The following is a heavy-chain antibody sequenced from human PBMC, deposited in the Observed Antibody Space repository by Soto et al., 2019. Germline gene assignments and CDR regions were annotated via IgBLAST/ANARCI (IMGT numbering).Heavy chain of an antibody. CDR1: GGSVSSADWN. J-gene: IGHJ6*02. CDR3: ARVFGFGGMDV. CDR2: IYYSGST. D-gene: IGHD3-10*01. Sequence: SETLSLTCTVSGGSVSSADWNWSWIRQTPGKGLEWIGYIYYSGSTYYNPSLKSRVTISVDTSKNQFSLKLSSVTAADTAVYYCARVFGFGGMDVWGQGTTVTVSS. V-gene: IGHV4-31*03.